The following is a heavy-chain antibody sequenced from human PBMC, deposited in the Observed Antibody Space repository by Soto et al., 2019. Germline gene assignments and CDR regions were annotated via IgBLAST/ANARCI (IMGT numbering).Heavy chain of an antibody. D-gene: IGHD2-2*01. CDR3: ARRRASSTTSLSFRAGFDY. J-gene: IGHJ4*02. CDR2: IYPGDSDT. CDR1: GYGFTNYW. V-gene: IGHV5-51*01. Sequence: PGESLKISCKGSGYGFTNYWIGWVRQMPGKGLEWMGLIYPGDSDTRYSPSFEGQVTISADKSISTAYLQWSGLKASDTAMYYCARRRASSTTSLSFRAGFDYWGQGTLVTVSS.